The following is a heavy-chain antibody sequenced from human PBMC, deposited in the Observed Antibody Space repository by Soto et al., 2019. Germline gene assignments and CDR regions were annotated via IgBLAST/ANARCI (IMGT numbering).Heavy chain of an antibody. J-gene: IGHJ5*02. CDR3: ARVNGQYIRFLSGNWFDP. CDR2: IYYSGST. Sequence: SETLSLTCTVSGGSISSYYWSWIRQPPGKGLEWIGYIYYSGSTNYNPSLKSRVTISVDTSKNQFSLKLSSVTAADTAVYYCARVNGQYIRFLSGNWFDPWGRGTLVTVSS. D-gene: IGHD3-3*01. V-gene: IGHV4-59*01. CDR1: GGSISSYY.